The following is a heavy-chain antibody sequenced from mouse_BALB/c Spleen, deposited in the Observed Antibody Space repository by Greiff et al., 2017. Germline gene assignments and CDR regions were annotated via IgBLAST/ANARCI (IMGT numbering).Heavy chain of an antibody. Sequence: VQLQQSGAELVKPGASVKLSCTASGFNIKDTYMHWVKQRPEQGLEWIGRIDPANGNTKYDPKFQGKATITADTSSNTAYLQLSSLTSEDTAVYYCALYYDSWFADWGQGTLVTVSA. CDR1: GFNIKDTY. J-gene: IGHJ3*01. CDR3: ALYYDSWFAD. V-gene: IGHV14-3*02. CDR2: IDPANGNT. D-gene: IGHD2-4*01.